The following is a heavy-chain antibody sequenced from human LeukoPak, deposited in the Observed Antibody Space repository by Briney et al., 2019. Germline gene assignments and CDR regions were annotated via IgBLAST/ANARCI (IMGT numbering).Heavy chain of an antibody. Sequence: GGSLRLSCAASGVTFSNYGMHWVRQAPGKGLEWVAVISFDGSYKYYADSVKGRFTISRDNSKNTLYLQMNSLRAEDTAVYYCAKGKLRGYCSGGSCFYFDYWGQGTLVTVSS. V-gene: IGHV3-30*18. CDR3: AKGKLRGYCSGGSCFYFDY. CDR2: ISFDGSYK. CDR1: GVTFSNYG. J-gene: IGHJ4*02. D-gene: IGHD2-15*01.